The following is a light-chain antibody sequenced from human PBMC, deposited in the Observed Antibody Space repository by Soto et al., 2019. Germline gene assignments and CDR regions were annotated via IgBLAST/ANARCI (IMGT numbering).Light chain of an antibody. CDR3: QQSYASPPT. CDR1: QTTNIY. J-gene: IGKJ1*01. V-gene: IGKV1-39*01. Sequence: DIQLTQSPSSLSASLGDRVTITCRASQTTNIYLNWYQQQPGKVPSLLIYAASNLQSGVPSRFSGSGSGTDFTLTISSLQPEDFATYYCQQSYASPPTFGQGTKVESK. CDR2: AAS.